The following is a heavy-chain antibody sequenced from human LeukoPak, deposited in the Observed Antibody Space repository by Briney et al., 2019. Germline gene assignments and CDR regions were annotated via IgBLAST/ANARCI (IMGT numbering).Heavy chain of an antibody. V-gene: IGHV1-69*01. CDR3: ASLPETYSSGLYTVDY. CDR1: GGTLSSYV. D-gene: IGHD6-19*01. CDR2: IIPLFGAP. Sequence: SVKVSCKASGGTLSSYVINWVRQAPGQGLEWMGGIIPLFGAPNYAQRFQGRLTITADESTNTVYMELSSLRFDDTAVYYCASLPETYSSGLYTVDYWGQGTLLTVSS. J-gene: IGHJ4*02.